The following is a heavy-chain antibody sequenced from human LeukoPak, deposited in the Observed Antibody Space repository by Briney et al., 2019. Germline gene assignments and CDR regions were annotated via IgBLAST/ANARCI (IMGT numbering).Heavy chain of an antibody. CDR3: ARRPHSGSWERVWFDP. CDR1: VAPISSYH. Sequence: PSETLSLTCTVPVAPISSYHWSWIRQPPGKRPEWTGYIYYSGSTNYNPSLKSRVTISVDTSKNQFSLKLSSVTAADTAVYYCARRPHSGSWERVWFDPWGQGTLVTVSS. CDR2: IYYSGST. J-gene: IGHJ5*02. V-gene: IGHV4-59*01. D-gene: IGHD1-26*01.